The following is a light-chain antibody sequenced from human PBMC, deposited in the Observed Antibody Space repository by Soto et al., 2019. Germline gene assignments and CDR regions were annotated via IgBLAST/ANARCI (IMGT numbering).Light chain of an antibody. CDR1: NRDVGSYNL. J-gene: IGLJ3*02. Sequence: QDARTQPASVAGSPGQSITIACTGTNRDVGSYNLVSWYQQRPGEAPKLIISEVRNRPSGISYRFTGSKSGNTASLTIPGLQAEDEADYYCSSYTTASTLVFGGGTKVTVL. CDR2: EVR. CDR3: SSYTTASTLV. V-gene: IGLV2-14*01.